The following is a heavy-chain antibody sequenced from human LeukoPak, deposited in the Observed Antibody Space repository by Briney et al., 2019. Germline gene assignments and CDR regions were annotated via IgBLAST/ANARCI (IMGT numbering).Heavy chain of an antibody. J-gene: IGHJ3*02. CDR3: ACVVRGAFDI. D-gene: IGHD2-21*01. Sequence: ASVKVSSKASGFTFTSYYMHWVRQAPGQGLEWMGIINPSGVSTSYPQKFQGRVPMPRDTSTSTVYMELSSLRSEDTAVYYCACVVRGAFDIWGQGTLVTVSS. CDR1: GFTFTSYY. CDR2: INPSGVST. V-gene: IGHV1-46*03.